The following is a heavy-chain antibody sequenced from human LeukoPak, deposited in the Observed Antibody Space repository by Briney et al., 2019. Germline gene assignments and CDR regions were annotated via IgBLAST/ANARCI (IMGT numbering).Heavy chain of an antibody. CDR2: IYYSGST. J-gene: IGHJ5*02. Sequence: SETLSLTCTVSGGSISSSSYYWGWIRQPPGKGLEWIGSIYYSGSTYYNPSLKSRVTISEDTPKNQFSLKLSSVTAADTAVYYCARETDYGSGSYQHPGGWFDPWGQGTLVTVSS. CDR1: GGSISSSSYY. V-gene: IGHV4-39*07. D-gene: IGHD3-10*01. CDR3: ARETDYGSGSYQHPGGWFDP.